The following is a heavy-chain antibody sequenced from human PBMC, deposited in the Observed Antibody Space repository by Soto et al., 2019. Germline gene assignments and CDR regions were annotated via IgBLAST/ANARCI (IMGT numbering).Heavy chain of an antibody. CDR3: ARDWRGPGNSASYYYNMDV. CDR1: GFSFSNSW. Sequence: EVQLVESGGGLVQPGGSLRLSCAASGFSFSNSWMHWVLQAPGKGLVLVSSSNSAGSSTDYADSVKGRFTTSRDNAKNTLYLQMNRLRAEDTALYYRARDWRGPGNSASYYYNMDVWGKGTTVTVPS. CDR2: SNSAGSST. J-gene: IGHJ6*03. V-gene: IGHV3-74*01. D-gene: IGHD3-3*01.